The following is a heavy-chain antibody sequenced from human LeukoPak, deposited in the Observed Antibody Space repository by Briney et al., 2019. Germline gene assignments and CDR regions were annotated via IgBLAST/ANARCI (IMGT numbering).Heavy chain of an antibody. Sequence: SETLSLTCTVSGGSISSYYWSWIRQPPGKGLEWIGYIYYSGSTNYNPSLKSRVTISVDTSKNQFSLKQSSVTAADTAVYYCARGGYCSCGSCYSLDYFDYWGQGTLVTVSS. V-gene: IGHV4-59*01. CDR2: IYYSGST. D-gene: IGHD2-15*01. CDR3: ARGGYCSCGSCYSLDYFDY. J-gene: IGHJ4*02. CDR1: GGSISSYY.